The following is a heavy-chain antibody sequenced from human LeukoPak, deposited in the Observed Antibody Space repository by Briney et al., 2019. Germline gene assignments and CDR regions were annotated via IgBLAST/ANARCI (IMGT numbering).Heavy chain of an antibody. CDR1: GYSFTSYR. CDR3: ARHELRYESSSPSNKKY. D-gene: IGHD3-22*01. Sequence: GESLKISCKGSGYSFTSYRIGWVRQMPGKGLEWMGIIYPGDSDTRYSLSFQGQVTISADKSISTAYLQWSSLKASDTAMYYCARHELRYESSSPSNKKYWGQGTLVTVSS. CDR2: IYPGDSDT. J-gene: IGHJ4*02. V-gene: IGHV5-51*01.